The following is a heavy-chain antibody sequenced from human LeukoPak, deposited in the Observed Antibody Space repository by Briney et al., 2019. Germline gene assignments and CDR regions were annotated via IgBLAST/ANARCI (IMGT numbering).Heavy chain of an antibody. Sequence: ASVRVSCKASGGTFSSYAISWVRQAPGQGLEWMGGIIPIFGPANYAQKFQGRVTITTDESTSTAYMELSSLRSEDTAVYYCARHHYDYAFDIWGPRTMVTVSS. CDR2: IIPIFGPA. CDR3: ARHHYDYAFDI. CDR1: GGTFSSYA. V-gene: IGHV1-69*05. D-gene: IGHD3-22*01. J-gene: IGHJ3*02.